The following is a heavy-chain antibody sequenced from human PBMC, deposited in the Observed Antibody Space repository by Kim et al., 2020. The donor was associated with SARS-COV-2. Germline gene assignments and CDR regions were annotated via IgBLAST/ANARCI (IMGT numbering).Heavy chain of an antibody. CDR2: IYYSGST. CDR3: ARGPTPSGRYSYGYPYYFDY. V-gene: IGHV4-39*01. Sequence: SETLSLTCTVSGGSISSSSYYWGWIRQPPGKGLEWIGSIYYSGSTYYNPSIKSRVTISVDTSKNQFSLKLSSVTAADTAVYYCARGPTPSGRYSYGYPYYFDYWGQGTLVTVSS. J-gene: IGHJ4*02. CDR1: GGSISSSSYY. D-gene: IGHD5-18*01.